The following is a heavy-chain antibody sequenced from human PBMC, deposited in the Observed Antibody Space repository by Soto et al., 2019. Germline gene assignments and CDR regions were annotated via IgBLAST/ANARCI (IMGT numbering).Heavy chain of an antibody. D-gene: IGHD3-10*01. Sequence: ETLSLTCSVSGGSIRSSSYYWGWIRQPPGKGLEWIGSIHYSGSTNYKSSLKSRVTISVDTSKNQFSLKLSSVTAADTAVYYCARLLYGSGTNIPDYWGQGTLVTVAS. J-gene: IGHJ4*02. CDR1: GGSIRSSSYY. CDR2: IHYSGST. V-gene: IGHV4-39*01. CDR3: ARLLYGSGTNIPDY.